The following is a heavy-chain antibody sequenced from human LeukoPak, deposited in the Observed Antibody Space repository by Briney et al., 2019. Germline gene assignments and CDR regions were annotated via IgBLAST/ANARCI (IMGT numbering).Heavy chain of an antibody. CDR2: IYHSGST. Sequence: SETLSLTCAVSGGSISSGGYSWSWIRQPPGKGLEWIGYIYHSGSTYYNPSLKSRVTISVARSKNQFSLKLSSVTAADTAVYYCARGPRVYYDILTGYLDWGQGTLVTVSS. V-gene: IGHV4-30-2*01. CDR1: GGSISSGGYS. J-gene: IGHJ4*02. D-gene: IGHD3-9*01. CDR3: ARGPRVYYDILTGYLD.